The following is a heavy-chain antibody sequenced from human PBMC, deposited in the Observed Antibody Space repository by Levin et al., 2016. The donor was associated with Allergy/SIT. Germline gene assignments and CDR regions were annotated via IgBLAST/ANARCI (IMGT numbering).Heavy chain of an antibody. D-gene: IGHD1-26*01. Sequence: SETLSLTCAVYGGSFSGYYWSWIRQPPGKGLEWIGEINHSGSTNYNPSLKSRVTISVDTSKNQFSLKLSSVTAADTAVYYCARGGGGSSSRYGGFYYYYGMDVWGQGTTVTVSS. CDR3: ARGGGGSSSRYGGFYYYYGMDV. CDR1: GGSFSGYY. CDR2: INHSGST. V-gene: IGHV4-34*01. J-gene: IGHJ6*02.